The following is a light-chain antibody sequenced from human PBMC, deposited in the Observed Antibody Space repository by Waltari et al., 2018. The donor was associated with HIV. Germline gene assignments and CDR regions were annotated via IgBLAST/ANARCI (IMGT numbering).Light chain of an antibody. CDR3: QQSETYPIT. CDR2: GAS. CDR1: VAISDY. J-gene: IGKJ5*01. Sequence: DLPLTQAPSFLSAAVGDRITITCRANVAISDYLVWYQQKPGTAPKLLIYGASTLQRGVPSRFSGSGSGTDFILTINSLQPEDFGTYYCQQSETYPITFGQGTRLEIK. V-gene: IGKV1-9*01.